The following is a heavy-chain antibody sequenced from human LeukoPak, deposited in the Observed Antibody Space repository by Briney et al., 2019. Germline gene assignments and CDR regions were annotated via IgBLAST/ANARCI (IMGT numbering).Heavy chain of an antibody. J-gene: IGHJ6*02. D-gene: IGHD2-2*01. CDR1: GFTFSSYG. CDR2: IWYDGSNK. V-gene: IGHV3-33*01. CDR3: ARGGYCSSTSCSKGRYYYYGMDV. Sequence: GRSLRLSCAASGFTFSSYGMHWVRQAPGKGLEWVAVIWYDGSNKYYADSVKGRFTISRDNSKNTLYLQMNSLRAEDTAVYYCARGGYCSSTSCSKGRYYYYGMDVWGQGTTVAVSS.